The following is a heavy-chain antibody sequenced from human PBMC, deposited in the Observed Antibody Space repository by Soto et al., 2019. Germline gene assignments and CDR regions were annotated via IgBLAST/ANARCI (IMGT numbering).Heavy chain of an antibody. Sequence: ASVKVSCKASGYTFTGYYMHWVRQAPGQGLEWMGWINPNSGGTNYAQKFQGWVTMTRDTSISTAYMELSRLRSDDTAVYYCARSDSGGNSTLYYYYGMDVWGQGTTVNVSS. V-gene: IGHV1-2*04. D-gene: IGHD4-17*01. J-gene: IGHJ6*02. CDR1: GYTFTGYY. CDR3: ARSDSGGNSTLYYYYGMDV. CDR2: INPNSGGT.